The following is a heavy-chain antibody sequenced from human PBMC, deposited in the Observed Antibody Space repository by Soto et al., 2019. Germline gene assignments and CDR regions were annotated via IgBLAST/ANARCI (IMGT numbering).Heavy chain of an antibody. D-gene: IGHD6-25*01. V-gene: IGHV3-30-3*01. CDR2: ISYDGSNK. J-gene: IGHJ4*02. Sequence: LRLSCAASGFTFSSYAMHWVRQAPGKGLEWVAVISYDGSNKYYADSVKGRFTISRDNSKNTLYLQMNSLRAEDTAVYYCARASAPDYWGQGTLVTVSS. CDR1: GFTFSSYA. CDR3: ARASAPDY.